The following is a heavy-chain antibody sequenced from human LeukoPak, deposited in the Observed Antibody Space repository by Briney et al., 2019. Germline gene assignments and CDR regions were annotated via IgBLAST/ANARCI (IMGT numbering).Heavy chain of an antibody. CDR1: GYTFTSYA. J-gene: IGHJ3*02. CDR2: INAGSGIT. Sequence: ASVKVSCMASGYTFTSYAMDWVRQAPGQSLEWMGWINAGSGITKYSQKFQGRVTITRDTSASTAYMELSSLRSEDTAVYYCARVYDDYVDAFDIWGQGTMVTVSS. V-gene: IGHV1-3*01. D-gene: IGHD4-17*01. CDR3: ARVYDDYVDAFDI.